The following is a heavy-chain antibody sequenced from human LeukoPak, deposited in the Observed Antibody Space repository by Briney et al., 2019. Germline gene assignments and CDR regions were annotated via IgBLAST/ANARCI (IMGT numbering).Heavy chain of an antibody. Sequence: GGSLRLSCAASGFTFRTYAMTWVGQAPGKGVEWVSLISRGGDVTYYAASVTVRFTISRDSSKITLYLQMHSLRAEDSAVYYCAARPGEVAVPFDYWGQGTLVTVSS. CDR3: AARPGEVAVPFDY. CDR1: GFTFRTYA. V-gene: IGHV3-23*01. J-gene: IGHJ4*02. CDR2: ISRGGDVT. D-gene: IGHD2-15*01.